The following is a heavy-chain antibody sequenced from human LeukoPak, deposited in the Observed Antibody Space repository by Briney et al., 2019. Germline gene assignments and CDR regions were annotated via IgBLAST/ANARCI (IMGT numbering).Heavy chain of an antibody. D-gene: IGHD3-3*01. CDR1: GYTFTTYF. Sequence: ASVKVSCKASGYTFTTYFINWVRQAPGQGLEWMGVINPNGGTTKSAQEFQGRVTMTRDTSTSTVYMELNSLRSDDTAAYYCARAMTTFGAPIPVYWGQGTLVTVSS. CDR3: ARAMTTFGAPIPVY. V-gene: IGHV1-46*01. J-gene: IGHJ4*02. CDR2: INPNGGTT.